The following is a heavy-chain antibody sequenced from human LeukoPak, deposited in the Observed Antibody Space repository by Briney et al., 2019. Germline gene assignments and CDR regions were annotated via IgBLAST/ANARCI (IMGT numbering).Heavy chain of an antibody. CDR2: INPSGGST. CDR1: GYTFTSYY. J-gene: IGHJ4*02. D-gene: IGHD4-17*01. CDR3: ASSYGDYEGYYFDY. V-gene: IGHV1-46*01. Sequence: ASVKVSCKASGYTFTSYYMHWVRQAPGQGLEWVGIINPSGGSTSYAQKFQGRVTMARDTSTSKVYMELSSLRAEDTAVYYCASSYGDYEGYYFDYWGQGTLVTVSS.